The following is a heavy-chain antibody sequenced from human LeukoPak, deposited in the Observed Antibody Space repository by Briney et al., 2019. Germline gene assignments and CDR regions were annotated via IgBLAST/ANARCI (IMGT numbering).Heavy chain of an antibody. J-gene: IGHJ4*02. CDR1: GYTFTNFY. D-gene: IGHD3-10*01. CDR3: ATYTQSGAQGISDY. V-gene: IGHV1-46*01. CDR2: IHPSDGDT. Sequence: ASVKVSCKASGYTFTNFYMHWVRQAPGQGLKWMGLIHPSDGDTKYAQEFQDRVTMTRDTSTSTVYMELSSLRFEDTAVYYCATYTQSGAQGISDYWGQGTLVTVSS.